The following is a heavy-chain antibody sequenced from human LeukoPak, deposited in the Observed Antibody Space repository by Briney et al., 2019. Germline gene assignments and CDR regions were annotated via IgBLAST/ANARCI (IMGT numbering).Heavy chain of an antibody. J-gene: IGHJ3*02. CDR1: GGTFSSYA. V-gene: IGHV1-69*01. Sequence: GSSVKVSCKASGGTFSSYAISWVRQAPGQGLEWMGGIIPIFGTANYAQKFQGRVTITAGESTSTAYMELSSLRSEDTAVYYCARDLRIVGATQDAFDIWGQGTMVTVSS. D-gene: IGHD1-26*01. CDR2: IIPIFGTA. CDR3: ARDLRIVGATQDAFDI.